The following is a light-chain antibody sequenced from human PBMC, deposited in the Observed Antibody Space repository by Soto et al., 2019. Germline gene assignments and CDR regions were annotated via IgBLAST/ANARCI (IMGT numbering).Light chain of an antibody. CDR2: DAS. J-gene: IGKJ1*01. CDR1: HTIRDW. V-gene: IGKV1-5*01. Sequence: DIEMTQSPSTLSASGGDRGTVPCRASHTIRDWLAWYQQTPGQAPKLLIYDASSLESGVPSRFSGSRSGTECTLTISRLQPDDFSTYYCQHYNSYSEAFGQGTKVDI. CDR3: QHYNSYSEA.